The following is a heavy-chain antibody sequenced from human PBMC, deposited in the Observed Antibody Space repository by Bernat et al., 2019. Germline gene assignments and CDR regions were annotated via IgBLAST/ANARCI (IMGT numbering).Heavy chain of an antibody. CDR1: GYTFTGYY. D-gene: IGHD2-2*01. J-gene: IGHJ6*02. Sequence: QVQLVQSGAEVKKPGASVKVSCKASGYTFTGYYMHWVRQAPGQGLAWMRWINPNSGDTNYAQDFQGWVTMTRDTSISTDYMELSRLRSDDTAVYYCARESELLCSTTSCYSNYYYYGMDVWGQGTTVTVSS. CDR3: ARESELLCSTTSCYSNYYYYGMDV. CDR2: INPNSGDT. V-gene: IGHV1-2*04.